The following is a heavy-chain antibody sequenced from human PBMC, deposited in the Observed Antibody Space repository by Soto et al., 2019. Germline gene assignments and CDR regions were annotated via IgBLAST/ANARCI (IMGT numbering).Heavy chain of an antibody. CDR2: IYYSGST. CDR1: GGSISSSSYY. Sequence: PSETLSLTCTVSGGSISSSSYYWGWIRQPPEKGLEWIGSIYYSGSTYYNPSLKSRVTISVDTSKNQFSLKLSSVTAADTAVYYCASFFGYSSSWYDYYYGMDVWGQGTTVTVSS. CDR3: ASFFGYSSSWYDYYYGMDV. J-gene: IGHJ6*02. V-gene: IGHV4-39*01. D-gene: IGHD6-13*01.